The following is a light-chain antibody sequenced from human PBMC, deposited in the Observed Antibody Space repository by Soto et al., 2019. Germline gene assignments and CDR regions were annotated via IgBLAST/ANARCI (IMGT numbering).Light chain of an antibody. CDR2: GAS. Sequence: EIVMTHSPATLSVSPGERATLSCRASQSVSSNLAWYQQKPGQAPRLLIYGASTRATGIPARFSGSGSGTEFTLTISSLQSEDFAVYYCQQYNNWPRTFGQGTKVEIK. V-gene: IGKV3-15*01. CDR3: QQYNNWPRT. J-gene: IGKJ1*01. CDR1: QSVSSN.